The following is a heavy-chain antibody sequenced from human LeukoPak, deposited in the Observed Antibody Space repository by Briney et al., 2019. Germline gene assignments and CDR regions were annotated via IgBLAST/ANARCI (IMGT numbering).Heavy chain of an antibody. CDR1: GGSISSGSYY. CDR3: AREVGGYRYGYRPTELYWYFDL. V-gene: IGHV4-61*02. Sequence: SETLSLTCTVSGGSISSGSYYWNWTRQPAGKGLEWIGRIYTRGSTNYNPSLKSRVTISVDTSKNQFSLKLSSVTAADTAVYYCAREVGGYRYGYRPTELYWYFDLWGRGTLVTVSS. CDR2: IYTRGST. D-gene: IGHD5-18*01. J-gene: IGHJ2*01.